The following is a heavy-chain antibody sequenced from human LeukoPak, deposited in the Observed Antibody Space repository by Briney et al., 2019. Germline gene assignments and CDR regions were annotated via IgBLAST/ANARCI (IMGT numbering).Heavy chain of an antibody. CDR3: AKYREEDDGWYPDNDAFDI. Sequence: RGSLRLSCAASGFTFDDYGMSWVRQVSGKGLEWVSGINWNGGSTGYADSVKGRFTISRDNSKNTLYLQMNSLRAEDTAVYYCAKYREEDDGWYPDNDAFDIWGQGTMVTVSS. CDR2: INWNGGST. J-gene: IGHJ3*02. V-gene: IGHV3-20*04. D-gene: IGHD6-19*01. CDR1: GFTFDDYG.